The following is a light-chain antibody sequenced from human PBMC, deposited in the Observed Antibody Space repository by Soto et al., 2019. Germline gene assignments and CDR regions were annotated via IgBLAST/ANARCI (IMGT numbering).Light chain of an antibody. V-gene: IGKV1D-12*01. CDR2: AAS. Sequence: DIQMTQSPSSVSASVGDRVTITCRASQAISTWLSWYQQKPGKAPKLLIYAASNLQTGVPSRFSGSGSATDFTLTISSLQPEDFATYYCQQANSFPRTFGQGTKLEIK. J-gene: IGKJ1*01. CDR3: QQANSFPRT. CDR1: QAISTW.